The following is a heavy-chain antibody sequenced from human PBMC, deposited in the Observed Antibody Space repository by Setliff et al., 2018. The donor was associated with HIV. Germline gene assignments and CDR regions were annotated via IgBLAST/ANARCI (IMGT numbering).Heavy chain of an antibody. CDR3: ARPGSSSYYYAMDV. D-gene: IGHD3-10*01. J-gene: IGHJ6*02. Sequence: SEPLCRTCSFSGGSISSHYWRWVRQTPGKGLEWIGTIYDAGRISYNPSLRSRVTFSVDTSKNQFSLNLRSVTAADTAVYYCARPGSSSYYYAMDVWGQGTTVTVSS. V-gene: IGHV4-59*11. CDR1: GGSISSHY. CDR2: IYDAGRI.